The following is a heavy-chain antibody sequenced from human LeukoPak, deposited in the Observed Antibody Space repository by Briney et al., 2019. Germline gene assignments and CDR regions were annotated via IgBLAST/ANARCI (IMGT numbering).Heavy chain of an antibody. D-gene: IGHD3-22*01. CDR1: GITLSNYG. CDR2: ISDSGGRT. J-gene: IGHJ4*02. V-gene: IGHV3-23*01. Sequence: GGSLRLSCAVSGITLSNYGMSWGRQAPGKGLEWVAGISDSGGRTNYADSVKDRFTISRDNPKNTLYLQMNSLRAEDTAVYFCAKRGVVIRVILVGFHKEAYYFDSWGQGALVTVSS. CDR3: AKRGVVIRVILVGFHKEAYYFDS.